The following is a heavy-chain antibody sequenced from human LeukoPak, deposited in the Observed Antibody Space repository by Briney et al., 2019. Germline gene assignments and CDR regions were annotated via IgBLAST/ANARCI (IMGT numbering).Heavy chain of an antibody. Sequence: SVKVSCKASGGTFSSYAIGWVRQAPGQGLEWMGGIIPIFGTANYAQKFQGRVTITADESTSTAYMELSSLRSEDTAVYYCARGSSAYFYDSSGYYYGLYWGQGTLVTVSS. V-gene: IGHV1-69*13. CDR3: ARGSSAYFYDSSGYYYGLY. D-gene: IGHD3-22*01. CDR2: IIPIFGTA. J-gene: IGHJ4*02. CDR1: GGTFSSYA.